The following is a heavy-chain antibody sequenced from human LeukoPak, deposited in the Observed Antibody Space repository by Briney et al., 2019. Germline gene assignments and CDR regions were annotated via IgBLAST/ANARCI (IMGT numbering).Heavy chain of an antibody. Sequence: GGSLRLSCAASGFTFSRYAMSWVRQAPGKGLEWVSAISGTGGSTYYADSVKGRCTISRDKYKNTLQLQMNSRRAEDTAVYYCAKWAYSSGWGYFDYWGQGTLVTVSA. D-gene: IGHD6-19*01. CDR1: GFTFSRYA. CDR2: ISGTGGST. V-gene: IGHV3-23*01. J-gene: IGHJ4*02. CDR3: AKWAYSSGWGYFDY.